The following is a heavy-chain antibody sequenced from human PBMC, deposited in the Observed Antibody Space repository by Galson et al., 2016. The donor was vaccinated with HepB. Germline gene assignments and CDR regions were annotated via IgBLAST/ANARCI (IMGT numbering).Heavy chain of an antibody. J-gene: IGHJ4*02. CDR3: TTRGSGGSFDFDY. CDR1: GFTFSNYW. Sequence: SLRLSCAASGFTFSNYWIHWVRQAPGEGLVWVSHINTGGTTTFYADSVKGRFTMSRDNAKNTGYLQMNSLGAEDTAMYYCTTRGSGGSFDFDYWGQGTLVTVSS. D-gene: IGHD6-19*01. V-gene: IGHV3-74*01. CDR2: INTGGTTT.